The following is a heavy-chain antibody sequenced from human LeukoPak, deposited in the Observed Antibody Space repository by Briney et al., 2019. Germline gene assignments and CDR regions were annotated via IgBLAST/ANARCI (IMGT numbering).Heavy chain of an antibody. Sequence: GGSLRLSCAASRFTFRNYVIHWVRQAPGKGPEWVAVTSSDLNVKLYADSVKGRFTISRDNSRSTLYLQMNSLRPEDTAIYYCAREGYYGSGSPPSLYFDYWGQGTLATVSS. V-gene: IGHV3-30-3*01. CDR2: TSSDLNVK. CDR3: AREGYYGSGSPPSLYFDY. CDR1: RFTFRNYV. D-gene: IGHD3-10*01. J-gene: IGHJ4*02.